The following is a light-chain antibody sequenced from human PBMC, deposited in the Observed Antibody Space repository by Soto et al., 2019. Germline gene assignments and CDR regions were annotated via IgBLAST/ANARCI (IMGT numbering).Light chain of an antibody. Sequence: QSALTQPASVSGSPGQSITISCTGTSSDIGRYNYVSWYQQYPGKAPKFMIYDVSNRPSGVSNRFSGSKSGNTASLTISGLQAGDEADYYCSSYISSSTYVFGTGTKVTVL. V-gene: IGLV2-14*01. CDR1: SSDIGRYNY. J-gene: IGLJ1*01. CDR2: DVS. CDR3: SSYISSSTYV.